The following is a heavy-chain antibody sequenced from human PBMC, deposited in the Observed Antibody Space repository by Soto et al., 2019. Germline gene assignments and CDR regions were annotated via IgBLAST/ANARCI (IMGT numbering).Heavy chain of an antibody. CDR2: ISYDGSNK. V-gene: IGHV3-30-3*01. D-gene: IGHD2-15*01. CDR3: ARDQDLVYYYYGMDV. CDR1: GFTFSSYA. J-gene: IGHJ6*02. Sequence: AVGSLRLSCAASGFTFSSYAMHWVRQAPGKGLEWVAVISYDGSNKYYADSVKGRFTISRDNSKNTLYLQMNSLRAEDTAVYYCARDQDLVYYYYGMDVWGQGTTVTVSS.